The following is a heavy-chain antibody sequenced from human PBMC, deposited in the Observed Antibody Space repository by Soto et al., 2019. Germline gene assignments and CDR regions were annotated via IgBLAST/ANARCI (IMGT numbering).Heavy chain of an antibody. CDR3: ARDGGFGELKY. V-gene: IGHV1-69*18. J-gene: IGHJ4*02. D-gene: IGHD3-10*01. CDR1: GDTFSGYP. CDR2: IIPVFGTT. Sequence: QVQLVQSGAELTKPGSSVNVSCKASGDTFSGYPINWVRQAPGEGLEWMGRIIPVFGTTNDAQRFEGRVTFTADESTNTAYMELRGLLSEDTAVYYCARDGGFGELKYWGPGTLVTVSS.